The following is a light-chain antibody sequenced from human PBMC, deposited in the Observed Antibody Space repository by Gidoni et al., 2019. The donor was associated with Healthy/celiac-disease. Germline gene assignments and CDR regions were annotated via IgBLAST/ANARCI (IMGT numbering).Light chain of an antibody. V-gene: IGLV3-1*01. CDR2: QDS. J-gene: IGLJ2*01. CDR3: QAWDSSTYVV. CDR1: KLGDKY. Sequence: SYELTQPPSVSVSPGQTASITCSGDKLGDKYACWYQQKPGQSPVLVLYQDSKRPSGIPERFSGYNSGNTATLTISGTQAMDEADYYCQAWDSSTYVVFGGGTKLTVL.